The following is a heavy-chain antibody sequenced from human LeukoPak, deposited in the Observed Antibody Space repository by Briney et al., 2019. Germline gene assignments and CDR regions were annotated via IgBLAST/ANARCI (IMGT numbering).Heavy chain of an antibody. CDR1: GFSLSTRGVA. D-gene: IGHD3-9*01. Sequence: SGPTLVKPTQTLTLTCTFSGFSLSTRGVAVGWIRQPPGNALAWFAPIFWDDDKRYSPSLKSRLTITKDTSKNQVVLTMTNMDPVDTATYYCAHSPRDYDILTGLFSEYFQHWGQGTLVTVSS. CDR3: AHSPRDYDILTGLFSEYFQH. J-gene: IGHJ1*01. CDR2: IFWDDDK. V-gene: IGHV2-5*02.